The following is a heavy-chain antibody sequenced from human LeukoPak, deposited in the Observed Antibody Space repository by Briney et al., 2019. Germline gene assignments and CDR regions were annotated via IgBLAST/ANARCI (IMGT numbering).Heavy chain of an antibody. J-gene: IGHJ4*02. CDR1: GFTFSGSA. CDR3: TSIYCSSTSCYCY. Sequence: PGGSLKLSCAASGFTFSGSAMHWVRQASGKGLEWVGRIRSKANSYATAYAASMKGRFTISRDDSKNTAYLQMNSLKTEDTAVYYCTSIYCSSTSCYCYWGQGTLVTVSS. V-gene: IGHV3-73*01. D-gene: IGHD2-2*01. CDR2: IRSKANSYAT.